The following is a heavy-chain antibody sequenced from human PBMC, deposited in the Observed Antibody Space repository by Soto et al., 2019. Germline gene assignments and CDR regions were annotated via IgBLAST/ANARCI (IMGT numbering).Heavy chain of an antibody. Sequence: QVQLVQSGAEVKKPGVSVKVSCKASGYTFTNYAMHWVRQAPGQRLEWMGWINAGNGNTKYSQNFPGRVTITRDTSASTAYMELSSLRSEDTAVYYCARTAAAAYNRGSVDYWGRGTLVTFSS. CDR3: ARTAAAAYNRGSVDY. CDR1: GYTFTNYA. J-gene: IGHJ4*02. D-gene: IGHD1-20*01. CDR2: INAGNGNT. V-gene: IGHV1-3*01.